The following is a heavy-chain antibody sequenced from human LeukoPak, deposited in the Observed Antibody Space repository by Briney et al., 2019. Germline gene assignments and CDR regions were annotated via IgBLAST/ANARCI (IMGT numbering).Heavy chain of an antibody. D-gene: IGHD3-22*01. J-gene: IGHJ6*03. V-gene: IGHV1-8*01. CDR2: MSPNSGNT. CDR1: GYTFTSYD. CDR3: ARGSYYDSRTPYYYYYYMDV. Sequence: ASVKVSCKASGYTFTSYDINWVRQATGQGLEWMGWMSPNSGNTGYAQKFQGRVTMTRDTSISTAYMELSRLRSDDTAVYYCARGSYYDSRTPYYYYYYMDVWGKGTTVTVSS.